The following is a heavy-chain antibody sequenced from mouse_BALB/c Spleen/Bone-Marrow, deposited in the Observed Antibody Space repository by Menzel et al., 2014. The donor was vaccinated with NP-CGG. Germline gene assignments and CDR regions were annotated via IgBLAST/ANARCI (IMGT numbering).Heavy chain of an antibody. J-gene: IGHJ3*01. Sequence: VKLQESGAELVKPGASVKLSCTASGFNIKDTYMHWVQQRPEQGLEWIGRIDPANGNTKYDPKFQGKATITVDTSSNQAYLQLSSLTSEDTAVYYGGREEGEGTPAYWGQGTLVTVSA. CDR3: GREEGEGTPAY. V-gene: IGHV14-3*02. CDR1: GFNIKDTY. CDR2: IDPANGNT. D-gene: IGHD3-3*01.